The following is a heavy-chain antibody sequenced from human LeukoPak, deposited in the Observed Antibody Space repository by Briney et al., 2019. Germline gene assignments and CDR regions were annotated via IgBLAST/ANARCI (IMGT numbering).Heavy chain of an antibody. CDR2: INPSGGST. Sequence: ASMKVSCKASGYTFTRYYMHWVRQAPGQGLEWMGIINPSGGSTSYAQKFQGRVTMTRDKSTSTVYMELSSLSSEDTAVHYCAREAAGGTTSFDYWGQGTLVTVSS. D-gene: IGHD6-13*01. CDR1: GYTFTRYY. J-gene: IGHJ4*02. V-gene: IGHV1-46*01. CDR3: AREAAGGTTSFDY.